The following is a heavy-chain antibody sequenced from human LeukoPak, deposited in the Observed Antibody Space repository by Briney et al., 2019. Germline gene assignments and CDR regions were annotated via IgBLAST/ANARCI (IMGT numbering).Heavy chain of an antibody. CDR1: GYTFTSYY. Sequence: ASVKVSCKASGYTFTSYYMHWVRQAPGQGLEWMGIINPSGGSTSYAQKFQGRVTMTRDTSTSTVYMELSSLRSEDTAVYYCARTGAVAGARGAFDIWGQGTMATVSS. V-gene: IGHV1-46*01. CDR3: ARTGAVAGARGAFDI. CDR2: INPSGGST. D-gene: IGHD6-19*01. J-gene: IGHJ3*02.